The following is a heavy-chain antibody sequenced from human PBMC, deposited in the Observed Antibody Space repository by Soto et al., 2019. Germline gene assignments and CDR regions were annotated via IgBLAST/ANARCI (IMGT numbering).Heavy chain of an antibody. D-gene: IGHD3-22*01. CDR3: ARPHYDSNTFYSFFDY. V-gene: IGHV4-34*12. J-gene: IGHJ4*02. Sequence: PSETLSLTCAVSGESFSGYFWSWIRQPPGKGLEWIGQVFHGGATNYSPSLKSRVAISVDTSKNYFSLELSSVTAADTAVYYCARPHYDSNTFYSFFDYWGQGTLVTVSS. CDR2: VFHGGAT. CDR1: GESFSGYF.